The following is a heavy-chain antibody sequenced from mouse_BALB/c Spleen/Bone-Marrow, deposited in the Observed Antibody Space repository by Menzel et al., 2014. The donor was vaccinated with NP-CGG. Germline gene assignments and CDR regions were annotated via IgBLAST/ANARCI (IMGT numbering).Heavy chain of an antibody. Sequence: LVESGTEVVGPGASVKLSCKASGYSFTTYWMNWVKQRPGQGLEWIGMIHPSDSETRLNQKFKDKATLTVDKSSSTAYMQLNSPTSEDSAVYYCAREKVYYGISWFAYWGQGTLVTVSA. D-gene: IGHD2-1*01. J-gene: IGHJ3*01. CDR2: IHPSDSET. V-gene: IGHV1-59*01. CDR1: GYSFTTYW. CDR3: AREKVYYGISWFAY.